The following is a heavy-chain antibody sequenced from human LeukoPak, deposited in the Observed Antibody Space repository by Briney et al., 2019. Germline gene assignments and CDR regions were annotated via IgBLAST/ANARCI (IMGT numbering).Heavy chain of an antibody. CDR3: ARDPYYYGSGSYYTFDY. Sequence: GGSLRLSCAASGFTFSDYYMCWIRQASGKGLEWVSYISSSSSYTNYADSVKGRFTISRDNAKNSLYLQMNSLRAEDTAVYYCARDPYYYGSGSYYTFDYWGQGTLVTVSS. CDR2: ISSSSSYT. V-gene: IGHV3-11*06. D-gene: IGHD3-10*01. J-gene: IGHJ4*02. CDR1: GFTFSDYY.